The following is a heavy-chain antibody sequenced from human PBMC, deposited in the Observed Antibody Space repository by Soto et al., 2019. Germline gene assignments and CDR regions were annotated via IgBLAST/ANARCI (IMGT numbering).Heavy chain of an antibody. D-gene: IGHD3-3*01. CDR2: VYHSGST. Sequence: SETLSLTCSVSGGSMNNKYWSWIRQPPGKGLEWIGFVYHSGSTNYNPSLESRVTISVDTSKGQFSLKLTSVTASDTAVYYCARERPPNDADFRSGYSKTGWFDPWGQGTLVTVSS. CDR1: GGSMNNKY. CDR3: ARERPPNDADFRSGYSKTGWFDP. V-gene: IGHV4-59*01. J-gene: IGHJ5*02.